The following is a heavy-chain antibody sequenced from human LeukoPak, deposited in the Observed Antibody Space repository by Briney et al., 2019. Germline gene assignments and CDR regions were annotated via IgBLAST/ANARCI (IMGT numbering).Heavy chain of an antibody. V-gene: IGHV4-59*01. J-gene: IGHJ5*02. CDR2: FYYSGST. Sequence: PSETLSLTCTVSGGSLSGYYWNWLRQPPGKGLEWIGFFYYSGSTNYNPSLKSRVTISVDTAKNQFSLKLSSVTAADTAVYYCARSPPYCSSPGCYIGWFDPWGQGTLVTVSS. CDR1: GGSLSGYY. D-gene: IGHD2-2*02. CDR3: ARSPPYCSSPGCYIGWFDP.